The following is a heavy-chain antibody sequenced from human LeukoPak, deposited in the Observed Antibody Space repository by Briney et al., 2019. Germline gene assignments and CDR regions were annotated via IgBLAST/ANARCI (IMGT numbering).Heavy chain of an antibody. J-gene: IGHJ4*02. D-gene: IGHD6-6*01. V-gene: IGHV3-64*01. CDR3: AGEYCSSSVDY. Sequence: ESLRLSCAASGFTFSSYAMHWVRQPPGKGLEYVSGISTNGGSTYYANSVKGRFTMSRDNSKNALYLQMCSLRAEDMYVYYCAGEYCSSSVDYWGQGTLVTVSS. CDR1: GFTFSSYA. CDR2: ISTNGGST.